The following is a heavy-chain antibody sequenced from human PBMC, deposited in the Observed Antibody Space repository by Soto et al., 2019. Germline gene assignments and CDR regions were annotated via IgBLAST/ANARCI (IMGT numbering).Heavy chain of an antibody. Sequence: GGSLRLSCAASGFTFDDYAMHWVRQAPGKGLEWVSLISWDGGSTYYADSVKGRFTISRDNSKNSLYLQMNSLRAEDTALYYCAKDIKGPYYYDFWSGYYYYYYSGMDVWGQGTTVTVSS. D-gene: IGHD3-3*01. CDR1: GFTFDDYA. J-gene: IGHJ6*02. CDR3: AKDIKGPYYYDFWSGYYYYYYSGMDV. CDR2: ISWDGGST. V-gene: IGHV3-43D*04.